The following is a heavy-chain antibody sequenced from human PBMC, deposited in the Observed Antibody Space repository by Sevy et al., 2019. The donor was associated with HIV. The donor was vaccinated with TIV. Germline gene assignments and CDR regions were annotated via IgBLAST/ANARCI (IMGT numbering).Heavy chain of an antibody. CDR3: ARQYYGSGSYYNSFFDY. Sequence: GESLKISCKASGYRFTSYWIGWVRQMPGKGLEWMGITYPGDSDTRYSPSFQGQVTISADKSISTAYLQRSSLKASDTALYYCARQYYGSGSYYNSFFDYCGQGTLVTVSS. V-gene: IGHV5-51*01. CDR2: TYPGDSDT. J-gene: IGHJ4*02. CDR1: GYRFTSYW. D-gene: IGHD3-10*01.